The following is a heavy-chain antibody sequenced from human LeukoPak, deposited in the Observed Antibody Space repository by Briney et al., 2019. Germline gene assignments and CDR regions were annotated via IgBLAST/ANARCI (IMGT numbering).Heavy chain of an antibody. CDR1: GFTFSSYA. V-gene: IGHV3-23*01. CDR3: GRRGIVIAAAPVLKYSFDY. CDR2: ISVSGGGT. Sequence: GGSLRLSCAASGFTFSSYAMSWVRQAPGKGLEWVSSISVSGGGTYYADSVKGRFTISRDNSKNTLYLQMNSLSAEDAAGYYCGRRGIVIAAAPVLKYSFDYWGQGTLVTVSS. J-gene: IGHJ4*02. D-gene: IGHD6-13*01.